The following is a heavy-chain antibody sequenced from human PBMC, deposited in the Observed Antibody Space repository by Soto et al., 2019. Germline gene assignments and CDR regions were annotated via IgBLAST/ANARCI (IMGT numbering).Heavy chain of an antibody. CDR1: GFTFSGHW. D-gene: IGHD1-7*01. CDR2: IKQDGTEK. Sequence: EVQLVESGGGLVQPGGSLRLSCAASGFTFSGHWMTWVRQAPGKGLEWVANIKQDGTEKYYVGSVRGRFTISRDNAKNSVYLQMDSLRAEDSAVYYCARDQGVTGPTGDFDYWGQGTLVIVSS. J-gene: IGHJ4*02. CDR3: ARDQGVTGPTGDFDY. V-gene: IGHV3-7*05.